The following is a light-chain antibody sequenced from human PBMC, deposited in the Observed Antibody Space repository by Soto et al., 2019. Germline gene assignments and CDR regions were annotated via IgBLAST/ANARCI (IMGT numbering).Light chain of an antibody. J-gene: IGKJ4*01. V-gene: IGKV3-15*01. Sequence: EIVMTQSPATLSVSPGERVTLSCRASQSVRSNLAWYQQKPGQVPRVLIYGASTRAIGIPDRFSGSGSWTEFTLTISSQQSEDFAVYYCQHYNNLWGFGGGTKVEIK. CDR3: QHYNNLWG. CDR1: QSVRSN. CDR2: GAS.